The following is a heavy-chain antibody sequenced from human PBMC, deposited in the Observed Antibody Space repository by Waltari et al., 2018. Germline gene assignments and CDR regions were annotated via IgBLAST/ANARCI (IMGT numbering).Heavy chain of an antibody. Sequence: GGVVQPGRSLRLSCAASGFTFSSYGMHWVRQAPGKGLEWVAVIWYDGSNKYYADSVKGRFTISRDNSKNTLYLQMNSLRAEDTAVYYCAASDWGSFSFDYWGQGTLVTVSS. D-gene: IGHD7-27*01. CDR1: GFTFSSYG. J-gene: IGHJ4*02. CDR2: IWYDGSNK. V-gene: IGHV3-33*01. CDR3: AASDWGSFSFDY.